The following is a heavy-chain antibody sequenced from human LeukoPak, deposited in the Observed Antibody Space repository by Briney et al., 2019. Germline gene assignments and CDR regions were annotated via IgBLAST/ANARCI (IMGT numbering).Heavy chain of an antibody. CDR1: GGSISSYY. Sequence: PSETLSLTCTVSGGSISSYYWSWIRQPPGKGREWIGYIYYSGSTNYNPSLKSRVTISVDTSKNQFSLKLSSVTAADTAVYYCARDATVDYGYYGLVDYWGQGTLVTVSS. V-gene: IGHV4-59*01. D-gene: IGHD4-17*01. CDR2: IYYSGST. J-gene: IGHJ4*02. CDR3: ARDATVDYGYYGLVDY.